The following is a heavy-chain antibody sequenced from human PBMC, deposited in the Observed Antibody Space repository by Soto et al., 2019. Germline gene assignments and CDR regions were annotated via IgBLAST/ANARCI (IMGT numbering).Heavy chain of an antibody. CDR2: INPSGGST. CDR1: GYTFTSYY. Sequence: QVQLVQSGAEVKKPGASVKVSCKASGYTFTSYYMHWVRQAPGQGLEWMGIINPSGGSTSYAQKFQGRVTMTRDTSTSTVYMELSSLRSEDTAVYYCARILGYCSGGSCQNYYGMDVWGQGTTVTVSS. D-gene: IGHD2-15*01. V-gene: IGHV1-46*01. CDR3: ARILGYCSGGSCQNYYGMDV. J-gene: IGHJ6*02.